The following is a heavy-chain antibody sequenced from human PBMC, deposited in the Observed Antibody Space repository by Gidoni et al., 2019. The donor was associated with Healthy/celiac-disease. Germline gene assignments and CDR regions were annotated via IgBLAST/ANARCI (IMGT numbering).Heavy chain of an antibody. CDR3: ARALYCSSTSCYQNDAFDI. Sequence: QVQLVESGGGVVQPGRSLRPSCAASGFTFSSYAMHWVRQAPGKGLEWVAVISYDGSNKYYADSVKGRFTISRDNSKNTLYLQMNSLRAEDTAVYYCARALYCSSTSCYQNDAFDIWGQGTMVTVSS. D-gene: IGHD2-2*01. CDR2: ISYDGSNK. CDR1: GFTFSSYA. V-gene: IGHV3-30-3*01. J-gene: IGHJ3*02.